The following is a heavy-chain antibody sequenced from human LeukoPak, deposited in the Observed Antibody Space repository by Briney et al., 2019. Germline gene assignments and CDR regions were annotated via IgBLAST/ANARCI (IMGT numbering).Heavy chain of an antibody. V-gene: IGHV3-23*01. J-gene: IGHJ4*02. Sequence: GGSLRLSCAASGFTFSTYPMSWVRQPPGKGLDWVSAISGSGGSTYYADSVKGRFTISRDNSKNTLYLQMNSLRAEDTAVYYCAKAQGCSSTSCYPKIPQFDYWGQGTLVTVSS. CDR1: GFTFSTYP. D-gene: IGHD2-2*01. CDR3: AKAQGCSSTSCYPKIPQFDY. CDR2: ISGSGGST.